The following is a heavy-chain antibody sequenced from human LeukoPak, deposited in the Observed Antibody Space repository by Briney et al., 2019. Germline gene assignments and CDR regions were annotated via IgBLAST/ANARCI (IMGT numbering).Heavy chain of an antibody. J-gene: IGHJ4*02. CDR1: GGSFSGYY. V-gene: IGHV4-34*01. CDR2: INHSGST. Sequence: PSETLSLTCAVYGGSFSGYYWSWIRQPPGKGLEWIGEINHSGSTNYNPSLKSRVTISVDTSKNQFSLKLSSVTAADTAVYYCAGGRCSGGSCYTKRNFDYWGQGTLVTVSS. D-gene: IGHD2-15*01. CDR3: AGGRCSGGSCYTKRNFDY.